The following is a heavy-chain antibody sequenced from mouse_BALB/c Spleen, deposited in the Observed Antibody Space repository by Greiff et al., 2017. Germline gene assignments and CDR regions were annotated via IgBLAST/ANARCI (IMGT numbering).Heavy chain of an antibody. J-gene: IGHJ2*01. Sequence: QVQLQQSGAELVRPGVSVKISCKGSGYTFTDYAMHWVKQSHAKSLEWIGVISTYYGDASYNQKFKGKATMTVDKSSSTAYMELARLTSEDSAIYYCARGAYYYGSSSHYFDYWGQGTTLTVSS. V-gene: IGHV1S137*01. CDR1: GYTFTDYA. CDR2: ISTYYGDA. D-gene: IGHD1-1*01. CDR3: ARGAYYYGSSSHYFDY.